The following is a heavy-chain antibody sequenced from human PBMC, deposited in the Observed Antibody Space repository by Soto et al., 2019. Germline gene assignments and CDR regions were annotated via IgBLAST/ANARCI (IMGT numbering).Heavy chain of an antibody. V-gene: IGHV3-23*04. D-gene: IGHD2-8*01. CDR3: AKIEMGWFAH. CDR2: ISGSGGHT. Sequence: EDQLVESGGGLVKPGGSLRLSCAASGFSFDTYNMNWVRQAPGKGLEWVSTISGSGGHTYYADSVKGRFVVSRDNDKNTVYLHMSSLTGEDTAVYFCAKIEMGWFAHWGQGTQVTVSS. J-gene: IGHJ5*02. CDR1: GFSFDTYN.